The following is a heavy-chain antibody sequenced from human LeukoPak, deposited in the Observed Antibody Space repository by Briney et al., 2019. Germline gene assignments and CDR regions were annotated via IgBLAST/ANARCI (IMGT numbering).Heavy chain of an antibody. Sequence: PGGSLRLSCAASGFTVSSNYMSWVRQAPGKGLEWVSVIYSGGSTYYADSVKGRFTISRDNSKNTLYLQMNSLRAEDTAVYYCARGKFYLLGAFDIWGQGTMVTVSS. CDR1: GFTVSSNY. J-gene: IGHJ3*02. V-gene: IGHV3-53*01. CDR2: IYSGGST. CDR3: ARGKFYLLGAFDI. D-gene: IGHD3-16*02.